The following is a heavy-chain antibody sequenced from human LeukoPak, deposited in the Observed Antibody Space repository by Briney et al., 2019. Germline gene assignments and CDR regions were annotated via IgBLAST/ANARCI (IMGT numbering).Heavy chain of an antibody. CDR3: ARGMLMVRGVISD. V-gene: IGHV3-74*01. CDR1: GFTFSSYW. CDR2: INSDGSST. J-gene: IGHJ4*02. Sequence: GGSLRLSCAASGFTFSSYWMHWVRQAPGKGLVWVSRINSDGSSTSYADSVKGRFTISRDNAKNTLYLQMNSLSAEDTAVYYCARGMLMVRGVISDWGQGTLVTVSS. D-gene: IGHD3-10*01.